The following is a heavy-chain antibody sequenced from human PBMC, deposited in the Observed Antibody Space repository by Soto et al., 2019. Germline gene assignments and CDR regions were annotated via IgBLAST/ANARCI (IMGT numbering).Heavy chain of an antibody. CDR1: GFPFTGYA. D-gene: IGHD3-3*01. V-gene: IGHV3-23*01. CDR3: AKATYYEFWSGSGPFDY. J-gene: IGHJ4*02. CDR2: ISGSAGST. Sequence: GVSLRLSFTASGFPFTGYAMSWVRPAPGKGLEWVSAISGSAGSTKSADSVEGRFTISRDNSQNTLYLQMNSLRAEDTAVYYCAKATYYEFWSGSGPFDYWGQGTQVNVSA.